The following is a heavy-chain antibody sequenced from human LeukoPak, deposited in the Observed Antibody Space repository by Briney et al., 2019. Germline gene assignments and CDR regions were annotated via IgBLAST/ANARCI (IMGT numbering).Heavy chain of an antibody. Sequence: ASVKVSCKASGYTFTSYGIGWVRQAPGQGLEWMGWISAYNGNTNYAQKLQGRVTMTTDTSTSTAYMELRSLRSDDTDVYYCARDRGAYYYGSGRESDYWGQGTLVTVSS. J-gene: IGHJ4*02. CDR3: ARDRGAYYYGSGRESDY. D-gene: IGHD3-10*01. CDR2: ISAYNGNT. CDR1: GYTFTSYG. V-gene: IGHV1-18*01.